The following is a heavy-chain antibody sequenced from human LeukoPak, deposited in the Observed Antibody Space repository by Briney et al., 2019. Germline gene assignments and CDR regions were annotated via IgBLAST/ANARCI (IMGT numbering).Heavy chain of an antibody. CDR1: GGSFSGYY. CDR3: ARAHPLTGHRWPFDY. J-gene: IGHJ4*02. D-gene: IGHD1-1*01. CDR2: INHSGST. V-gene: IGHV4-34*01. Sequence: SETLSLTCAVYGGSFSGYYWSWIRQPPGKGLEWIGEINHSGSTNYNPSLKSRVTISVDTSKNQFSLKLSSVTAADTAVYYCARAHPLTGHRWPFDYWGQGTLVTVSS.